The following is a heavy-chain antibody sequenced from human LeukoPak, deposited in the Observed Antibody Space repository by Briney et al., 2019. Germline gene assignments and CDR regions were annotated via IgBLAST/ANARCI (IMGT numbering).Heavy chain of an antibody. CDR3: AKDLHSGSYYVFDY. CDR1: GFTFSSYG. Sequence: GGSLRLSCAASGFTFSSYGMHWVRQAPGKGLEWVAFIRYDGGNKYYADSVKGRFTISRDNSKNTLYLQMNSLRAEDTAVYYCAKDLHSGSYYVFDYWGQGTLVTVSS. J-gene: IGHJ4*02. CDR2: IRYDGGNK. V-gene: IGHV3-30*02. D-gene: IGHD1-26*01.